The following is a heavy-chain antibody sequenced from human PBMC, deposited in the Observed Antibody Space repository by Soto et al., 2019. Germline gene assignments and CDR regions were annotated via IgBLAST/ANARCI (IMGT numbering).Heavy chain of an antibody. CDR2: IIPIFGTA. CDR1: GGTFSSYA. D-gene: IGHD3-22*01. V-gene: IGHV1-69*13. CDR3: ARDSPYYYDSSGPFDI. J-gene: IGHJ3*02. Sequence: SVKVSCKASGGTFSSYAISWVRQAPGQGLEWMGGIIPIFGTANYAQKFQGRVTITADESTSIAYMELSSLRSEDTAVYYCARDSPYYYDSSGPFDIWGQGTMVTVSS.